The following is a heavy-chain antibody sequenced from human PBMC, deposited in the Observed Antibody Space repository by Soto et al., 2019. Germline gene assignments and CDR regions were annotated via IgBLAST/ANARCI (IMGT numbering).Heavy chain of an antibody. D-gene: IGHD2-2*01. J-gene: IGHJ6*02. Sequence: QVQLVESGGGVVQPGRSLRLSCAASGFTFSSYGMHWVRQAPGKGLEWVAVISYDGSNKYYADSVKGRFTISRDNSKNTLYLQMNSLRAEDTAVYYCAKDLRLGYCSSTSCPRRQYYYYGMDVWGQGTMVTVSS. CDR2: ISYDGSNK. CDR1: GFTFSSYG. V-gene: IGHV3-30*18. CDR3: AKDLRLGYCSSTSCPRRQYYYYGMDV.